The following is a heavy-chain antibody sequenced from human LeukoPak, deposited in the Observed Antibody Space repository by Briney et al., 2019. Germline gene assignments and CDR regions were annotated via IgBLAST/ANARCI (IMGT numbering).Heavy chain of an antibody. J-gene: IGHJ4*02. D-gene: IGHD2-15*01. Sequence: GASVKVSCKASGYTFTSYYMHWVRQAPGQGLEWMGIINPSGGSTSYAQKFQGRVTMTRDMSTSTVYMELSSLRSEDTAVYYCARSRVVGAPSGYFDYWGQGTLVTVSS. CDR2: INPSGGST. CDR3: ARSRVVGAPSGYFDY. V-gene: IGHV1-46*01. CDR1: GYTFTSYY.